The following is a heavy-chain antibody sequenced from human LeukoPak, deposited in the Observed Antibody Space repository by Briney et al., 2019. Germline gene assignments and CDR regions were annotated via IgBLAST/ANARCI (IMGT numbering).Heavy chain of an antibody. V-gene: IGHV3-21*01. CDR3: ARGRSITLLRGVAMSDGFDI. CDR1: GFTFSTYS. D-gene: IGHD3-10*01. CDR2: IDTSASYK. J-gene: IGHJ3*02. Sequence: GGSLRLSCAASGFTFSTYSMNWVRQAPEKGLEWVSFIDTSASYKYYGESMKGRFTISRDNAKKSLYLQMNGLRADDTAVYYCARGRSITLLRGVAMSDGFDIWGQGTMVTVSP.